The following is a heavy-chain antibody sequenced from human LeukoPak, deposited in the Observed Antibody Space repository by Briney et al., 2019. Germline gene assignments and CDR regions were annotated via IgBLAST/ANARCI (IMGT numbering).Heavy chain of an antibody. Sequence: GASVKVSCKASGGTFSSYAISWVRQAPGQGLEWMGGIIPIFGTENYAQKFQGRVTITADESTSTVYMEVSSLRSEDTAVYYCARGGFLDPFDRWGQGTLVTVCS. D-gene: IGHD1-1*01. CDR1: GGTFSSYA. CDR2: IIPIFGTE. V-gene: IGHV1-69*13. CDR3: ARGGFLDPFDR. J-gene: IGHJ5*02.